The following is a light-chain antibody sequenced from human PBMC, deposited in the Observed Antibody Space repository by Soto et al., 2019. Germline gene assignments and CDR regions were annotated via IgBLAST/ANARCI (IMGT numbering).Light chain of an antibody. Sequence: QSVLTQPASVSGSPGQSITISCTGTSGDIGGYNYVSWYQHHPNRAPKLVISEVSHRPSGISHRFSGSKSGTTASLTISGLQAEDEADYYCSSFTNSSTLVVFGGGTKLTVL. CDR3: SSFTNSSTLVV. J-gene: IGLJ2*01. CDR2: EVS. V-gene: IGLV2-14*01. CDR1: SGDIGGYNY.